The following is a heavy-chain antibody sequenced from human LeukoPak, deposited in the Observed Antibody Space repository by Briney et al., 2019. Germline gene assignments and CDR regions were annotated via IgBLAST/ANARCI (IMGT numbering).Heavy chain of an antibody. D-gene: IGHD4-17*01. Sequence: SETLSLTCTVSGGSLSSYYGSWIRQPPGEGLGWIVYIYYSGSTNYNPSLKSRVTISVDTSKNQFSLKLSSVTAADTAVYYCARLDYGDNSFDPWGQGTLVTVSS. J-gene: IGHJ5*02. CDR2: IYYSGST. CDR1: GGSLSSYY. V-gene: IGHV4-59*08. CDR3: ARLDYGDNSFDP.